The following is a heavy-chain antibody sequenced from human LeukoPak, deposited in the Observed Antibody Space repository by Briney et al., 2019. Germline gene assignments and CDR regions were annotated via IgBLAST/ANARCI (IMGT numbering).Heavy chain of an antibody. CDR1: GFTFSSYG. V-gene: IGHV3-23*01. Sequence: GGSLRLSCAASGFTFSSYGMHWVRQAPGKGLEWVSAISGSGGSTYYADSVKGRFTISRDNSKNTLYLQMNSLRAEDTAVYYCAKAGYGDYVNWFDPWGQGTLVTVSS. CDR3: AKAGYGDYVNWFDP. CDR2: ISGSGGST. J-gene: IGHJ5*02. D-gene: IGHD4-17*01.